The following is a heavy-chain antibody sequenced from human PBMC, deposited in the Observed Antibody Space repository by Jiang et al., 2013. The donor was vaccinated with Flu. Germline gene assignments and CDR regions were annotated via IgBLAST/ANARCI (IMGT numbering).Heavy chain of an antibody. V-gene: IGHV1-3*01. CDR1: GYTFTSYA. J-gene: IGHJ4*02. Sequence: GAEVKKPGASVKVSCKASGYTFTSYAMHWVRQAPGQRLEWMGWIDAGNGDTKYSQKFQGRVTLTRDTSASTAYMELSSLRSEDTAVYYCARDLLGAFGWWGQGTPVTVSS. CDR2: IDAGNGDT. D-gene: IGHD3-10*01. CDR3: ARDLLGAFGW.